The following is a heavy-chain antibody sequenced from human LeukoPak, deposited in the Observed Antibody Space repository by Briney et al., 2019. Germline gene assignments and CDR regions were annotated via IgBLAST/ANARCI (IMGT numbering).Heavy chain of an antibody. V-gene: IGHV1-2*02. CDR2: INPNSGGT. CDR3: ARDLIYGSGSYPCY. J-gene: IGHJ4*02. Sequence: ASVKVSCKASGYTFTGYYMHWVRQAPGQGLEWMGWINPNSGGTNYAQKFQGRVTMTRDTSISTAYMELSRLRSGDTAVYYCARDLIYGSGSYPCYWGQGTLVTVSS. D-gene: IGHD3-10*01. CDR1: GYTFTGYY.